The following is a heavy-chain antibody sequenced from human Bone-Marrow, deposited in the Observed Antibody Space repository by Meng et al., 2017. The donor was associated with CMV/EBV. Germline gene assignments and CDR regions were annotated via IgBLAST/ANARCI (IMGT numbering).Heavy chain of an antibody. Sequence: GESLKISCEASGFTFTNYAMNWVRQAPGKGLEWVSAISGSGGSTYYADSVKGRFTISRDNSKNTLYLQMNSLRAEDTAVDYCAKRLWELANFNGDWGQGHLVTCYS. CDR3: AKRLWELANFNGD. V-gene: IGHV3-23*01. CDR2: ISGSGGST. J-gene: IGHJ4*02. CDR1: GFTFTNYA. D-gene: IGHD1-26*01.